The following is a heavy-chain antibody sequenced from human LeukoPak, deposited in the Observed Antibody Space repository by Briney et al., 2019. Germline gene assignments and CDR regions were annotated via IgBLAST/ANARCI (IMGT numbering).Heavy chain of an antibody. J-gene: IGHJ6*02. V-gene: IGHV4-39*02. CDR1: GGSISSSSYY. Sequence: SETLSPTCSVSGGSISSSSYYWIRQPPGKELKWIGTIYYSGNTYYNPSLKSRVTISVDTSKNQFSLKLSSVTAADTAVYYCARDSGRFNGMDVWGQGTTVTVSS. CDR2: IYYSGNT. CDR3: ARDSGRFNGMDV. D-gene: IGHD3-10*01.